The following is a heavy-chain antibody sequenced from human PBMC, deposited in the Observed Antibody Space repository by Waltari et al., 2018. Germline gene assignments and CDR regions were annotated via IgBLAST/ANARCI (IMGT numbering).Heavy chain of an antibody. D-gene: IGHD2-15*01. CDR1: GFSFTNFA. CDR2: INAANDNT. J-gene: IGHJ5*02. Sequence: QVQLVQSGAEVKKPGASVTVSCTPSGFSFTNFAVHWVRQAPGQRLEWMGWINAANDNTRYSQKFQDRVTITRDTSASTAYMELSSLRSEDTAVYYCARDGYCSGGSCYSGWSDPWGQGTLVIVSS. CDR3: ARDGYCSGGSCYSGWSDP. V-gene: IGHV1-3*01.